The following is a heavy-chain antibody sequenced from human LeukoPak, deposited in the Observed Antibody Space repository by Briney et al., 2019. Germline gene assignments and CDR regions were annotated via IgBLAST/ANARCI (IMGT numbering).Heavy chain of an antibody. Sequence: PGGSLRLSCAASGFTFSSYTMNWVRQAPGKGLEWVSSISRSSSYIYYADSMKGRFTISRDNAKNSLDLQMHSLRAEDTAVYYCARDLSLGDPGGFDFWGRGTLVTVSS. J-gene: IGHJ4*02. CDR3: ARDLSLGDPGGFDF. CDR2: ISRSSSYI. D-gene: IGHD3-16*01. V-gene: IGHV3-21*01. CDR1: GFTFSSYT.